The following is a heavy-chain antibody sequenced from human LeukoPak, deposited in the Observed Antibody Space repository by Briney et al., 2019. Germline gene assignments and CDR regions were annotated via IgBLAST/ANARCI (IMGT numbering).Heavy chain of an antibody. CDR1: GGSITSSNYY. J-gene: IGHJ5*02. CDR2: FYYSGST. V-gene: IGHV4-39*01. D-gene: IGHD3-3*01. Sequence: PSETLSLTCTVSGGSITSSNYYWGWIRQPPGKGLEWIGSFYYSGSTNYNPSLKSRVTISVDTSKNQFSLKLSSVTAADTAVYYCARHVGPPHYDFWSGSRLGWFDPWGQGTLVTVSS. CDR3: ARHVGPPHYDFWSGSRLGWFDP.